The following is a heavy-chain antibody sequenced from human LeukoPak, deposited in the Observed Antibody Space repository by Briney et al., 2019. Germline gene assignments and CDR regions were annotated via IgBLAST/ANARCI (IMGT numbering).Heavy chain of an antibody. CDR3: ARVIPPGYSSGWLYE. CDR1: GYTFTGYY. D-gene: IGHD6-19*01. V-gene: IGHV1-2*02. Sequence: GASVKVSCKASGYTFTGYYMHWVRQAPGQGLEWMGWINPNSGGTNYAQKFQGRVTMTRDTSISTAYMELSRLRSDDTAVYYCARVIPPGYSSGWLYEWGQETLVTVSS. J-gene: IGHJ4*02. CDR2: INPNSGGT.